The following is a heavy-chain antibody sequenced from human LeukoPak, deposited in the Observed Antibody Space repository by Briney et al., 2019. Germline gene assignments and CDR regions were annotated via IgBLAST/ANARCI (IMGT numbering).Heavy chain of an antibody. CDR2: IYYSGGT. J-gene: IGHJ4*02. Sequence: SQTLSLTCTVSGGSISSGDYYWSWIRQPPGKGLEWIGYIYYSGGTYYNPSLKSRVTISVDTSKNQFSLKLSSVTAADTAVYYCARVFVVVVAAHFDYWGQGTLVTVSS. D-gene: IGHD2-15*01. CDR1: GGSISSGDYY. CDR3: ARVFVVVVAAHFDY. V-gene: IGHV4-30-4*08.